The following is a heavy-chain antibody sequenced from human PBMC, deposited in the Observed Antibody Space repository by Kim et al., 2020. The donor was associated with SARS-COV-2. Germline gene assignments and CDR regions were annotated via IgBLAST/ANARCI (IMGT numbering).Heavy chain of an antibody. D-gene: IGHD3-22*01. V-gene: IGHV2-5*02. CDR2: IYWDDDK. CDR3: AHSPPLDYDSSGSYAFDI. Sequence: SGPTLVNPTQTLTLTCTFSGFSLSTSGVGVGWIRQPPGKALEWLALIYWDDDKRYSPSLKSRLTITKDTSKNQVVLTMTNMDPVDTATYYCAHSPPLDYDSSGSYAFDIWGQGTMVTVSS. J-gene: IGHJ3*02. CDR1: GFSLSTSGVG.